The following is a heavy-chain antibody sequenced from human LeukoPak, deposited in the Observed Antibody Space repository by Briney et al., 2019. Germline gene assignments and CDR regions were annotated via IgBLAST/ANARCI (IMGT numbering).Heavy chain of an antibody. D-gene: IGHD2-21*02. CDR2: IYYSGST. J-gene: IGHJ4*02. V-gene: IGHV4-59*08. Sequence: PSETLSLTCTVSGGSITGYYWGWIRQPPGKRLEWIGYIYYSGSTNYNPSLKSRVTISVDTSKNQFSLKLTSVTAADTAVYYCARLGCGGGCYNNYFDHWGQGTLVTVSS. CDR3: ARLGCGGGCYNNYFDH. CDR1: GGSITGYY.